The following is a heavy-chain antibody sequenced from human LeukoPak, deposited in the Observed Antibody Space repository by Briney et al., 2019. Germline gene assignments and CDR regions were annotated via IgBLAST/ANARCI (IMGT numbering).Heavy chain of an antibody. CDR1: GYTFSSYV. V-gene: IGHV1-18*01. D-gene: IGHD6-13*01. CDR2: IATYNGKT. Sequence: GASVKVSCKASGYTFSSYVISGVGQAPGQGLEWMGWIATYNGKTKYAEKVQGRVTMTTDTSTTTAYMELRTLRSDDTAVYYCARDMVGLAADGNWFDPWGQGTLVTVSS. CDR3: ARDMVGLAADGNWFDP. J-gene: IGHJ5*02.